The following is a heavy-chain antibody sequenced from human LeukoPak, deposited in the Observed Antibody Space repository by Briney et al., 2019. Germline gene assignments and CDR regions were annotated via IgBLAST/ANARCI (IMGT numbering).Heavy chain of an antibody. CDR3: ARDGNAWIQLWLPPGRDY. D-gene: IGHD5-18*01. V-gene: IGHV1-2*02. CDR1: GYTFTGYY. J-gene: IGHJ4*02. Sequence: GASVKVSCKASGYTFTGYYMHWVRQAPGQGLEWMGSINPNSGGTNYAQKFQGRVTMTRDTSISTAYMELSRLRSDDTAVYYCARDGNAWIQLWLPPGRDYWGQGTLVTVSS. CDR2: INPNSGGT.